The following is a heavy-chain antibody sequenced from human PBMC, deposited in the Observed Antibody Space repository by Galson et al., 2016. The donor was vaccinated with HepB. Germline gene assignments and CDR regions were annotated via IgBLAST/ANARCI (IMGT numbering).Heavy chain of an antibody. Sequence: ETLSLTCTVSGGSISSYYWSWIRQPPGKGLEWIGYINYSGSTNYNPSLKSRVTITVDTSKNQFSLKVSSVTAADTGVYYCARGHPGSFADYWGQGTLVTVSS. CDR1: GGSISSYY. CDR2: INYSGST. V-gene: IGHV4-59*01. D-gene: IGHD3-3*01. CDR3: ARGHPGSFADY. J-gene: IGHJ4*02.